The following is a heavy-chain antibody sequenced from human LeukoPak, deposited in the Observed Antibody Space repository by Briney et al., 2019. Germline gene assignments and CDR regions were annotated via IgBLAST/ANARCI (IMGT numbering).Heavy chain of an antibody. D-gene: IGHD3-22*01. Sequence: SQTLSLTCAISGDSVSSNSAAWNWIRQSPSRGLEWLGRTYYRSKWYNDYAVSMKGRITINPDTSKNQFSLQLNSVTPEDTAVYYCARAPEAYDSCGCDYWGQGTLVTVSS. CDR1: GDSVSSNSAA. CDR2: TYYRSKWYN. CDR3: ARAPEAYDSCGCDY. J-gene: IGHJ4*02. V-gene: IGHV6-1*01.